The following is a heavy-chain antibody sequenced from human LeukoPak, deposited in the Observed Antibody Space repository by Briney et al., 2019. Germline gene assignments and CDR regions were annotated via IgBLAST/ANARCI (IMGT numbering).Heavy chain of an antibody. V-gene: IGHV3-23*01. CDR3: AKDSFSSGWYDY. CDR1: GFTFSSYG. D-gene: IGHD6-19*01. Sequence: GGSLRLSCAASGFTFSSYGMSWVRQAPGKGLEWVSAISGSGGSTYYADSVKGRFTISRDNSKNTLYLQMNSLRAEDTAVYYCAKDSFSSGWYDYWGQGTLVTVSS. J-gene: IGHJ4*02. CDR2: ISGSGGST.